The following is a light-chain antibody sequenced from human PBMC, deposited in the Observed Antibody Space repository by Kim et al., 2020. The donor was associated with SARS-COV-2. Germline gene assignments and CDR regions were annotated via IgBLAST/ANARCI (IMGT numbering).Light chain of an antibody. CDR2: DTD. Sequence: VTLTGCSSTRAFTSGHYPYWFQQKPGQVPRTLIYDTDNKHPWTPARFSGSLLGGKAALTLSGAQPEDEAEYFCLFFYSGVGIFGGGTQLTVL. CDR3: LFFYSGVGI. V-gene: IGLV7-46*01. J-gene: IGLJ2*01. CDR1: TRAFTSGHY.